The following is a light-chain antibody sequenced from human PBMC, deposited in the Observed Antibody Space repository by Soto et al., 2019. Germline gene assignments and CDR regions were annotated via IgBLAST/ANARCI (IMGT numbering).Light chain of an antibody. V-gene: IGLV1-40*01. Sequence: QSVLTQPPSVSGAPGQRVTISCTGSSSNIGAGYDVHWYHQVPGTAPKLLIYGNNNRPSGVPDRFSGSKSGTSASLAITGLQAEDEADYYCQSYDSSLSGSVFGGGTKVTVL. CDR2: GNN. CDR3: QSYDSSLSGSV. J-gene: IGLJ2*01. CDR1: SSNIGAGYD.